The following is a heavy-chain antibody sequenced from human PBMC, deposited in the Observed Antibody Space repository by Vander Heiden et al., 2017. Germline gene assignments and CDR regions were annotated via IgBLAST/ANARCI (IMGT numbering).Heavy chain of an antibody. D-gene: IGHD6-19*01. CDR2: VGVAGDT. CDR1: GFTFSSYE. J-gene: IGHJ4*02. CDR3: AREAGAGARELDY. V-gene: IGHV3-13*01. Sequence: DVQLVESGGGLVPPGGSLRLSGAASGFTFSSYEMHWVRQVLGKGLEWVSAVGVAGDTFYPGSMKGRFTVSRENAKNSLYFQMNDLRAGDTAVYYCAREAGAGARELDYWGQGTLVTVSS.